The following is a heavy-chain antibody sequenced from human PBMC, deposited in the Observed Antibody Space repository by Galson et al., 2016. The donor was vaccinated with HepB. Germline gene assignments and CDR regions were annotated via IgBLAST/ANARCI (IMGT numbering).Heavy chain of an antibody. V-gene: IGHV3-66*01. CDR1: GFAVSDNY. CDR2: IYRGGFT. D-gene: IGHD2-2*01. Sequence: SLRLSCAASGFAVSDNYMSWVRQAPGKGLGWVSVIYRGGFTYYADSVKGRFTISRDNSENTLYLQMNSLRAEDTAVYYCERGVGGVPSANFYYGVDVWGQGATVTVSS. CDR3: ERGVGGVPSANFYYGVDV. J-gene: IGHJ6*02.